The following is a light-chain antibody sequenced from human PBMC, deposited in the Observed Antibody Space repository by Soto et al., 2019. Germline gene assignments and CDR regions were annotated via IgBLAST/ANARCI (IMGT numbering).Light chain of an antibody. Sequence: IQMTHSPCSLAESLGGRVMITFLASQGISTSLAWYQQKPGTDPKLLIFGAYNLHTGVTSRFSGSGSGTDFNFTIRSMQPEDFATYFCKNSFGSQINCGKGQRRAIK. CDR3: KNSFGSQIN. CDR1: QGISTS. V-gene: IGKV1-39*01. CDR2: GAY. J-gene: IGKJ5*01.